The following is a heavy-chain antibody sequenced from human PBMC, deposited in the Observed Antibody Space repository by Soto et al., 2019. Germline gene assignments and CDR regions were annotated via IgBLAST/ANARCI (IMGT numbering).Heavy chain of an antibody. Sequence: ASVKVSCKASGYTFTSYAMHWVRQAPGQRLEWMGWINAGNGNTKYSQKFQGRVTIIRDTSASTAYMELSSLRSEDTAVYYCARADNDILTGSIYFDYWGQGSLVTVSS. V-gene: IGHV1-3*01. CDR1: GYTFTSYA. D-gene: IGHD3-9*01. CDR2: INAGNGNT. CDR3: ARADNDILTGSIYFDY. J-gene: IGHJ4*02.